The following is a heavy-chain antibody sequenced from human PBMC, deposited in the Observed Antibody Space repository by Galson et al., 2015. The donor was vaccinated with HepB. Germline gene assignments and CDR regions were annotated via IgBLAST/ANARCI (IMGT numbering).Heavy chain of an antibody. Sequence: SLRLSCAASGFTFSSYSMNWVRQAPGKGLEWVSSISSSSSYIYYADSVKGRFTISRDNAKNSLYLQMNSLRAEDTAVYYCARDGGYSYGFGSDPDQNMDVWGKGTTVTVSS. J-gene: IGHJ6*03. CDR2: ISSSSSYI. CDR1: GFTFSSYS. V-gene: IGHV3-21*01. D-gene: IGHD5-18*01. CDR3: ARDGGYSYGFGSDPDQNMDV.